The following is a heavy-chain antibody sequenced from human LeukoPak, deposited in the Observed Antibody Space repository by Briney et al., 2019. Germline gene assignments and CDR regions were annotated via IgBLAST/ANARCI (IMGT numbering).Heavy chain of an antibody. Sequence: SETLSLTCTVSGGSVSSGNYYWSWIRQPPGKGLEWIGFMSNGGHTDSNASLKSRVTISVDTSKNQFSLKLKSVTAADTAVYYCARVSVAGTGPDYWGQGTLVTVSS. J-gene: IGHJ4*02. CDR2: MSNGGHT. CDR3: ARVSVAGTGPDY. CDR1: GGSVSSGNYY. D-gene: IGHD6-13*01. V-gene: IGHV4-61*01.